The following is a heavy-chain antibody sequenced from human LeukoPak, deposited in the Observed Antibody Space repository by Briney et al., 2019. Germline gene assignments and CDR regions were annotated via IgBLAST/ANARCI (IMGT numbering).Heavy chain of an antibody. Sequence: HGESLKISCKGSGYRFTSCWIGWVRQMPGEGLEWMAIIYPGDSDTRYSPSFQGQVTISADKSISTAYLQWSSLKASDAAIYYCVRHLSDITSCPNYWGPGTLITVAS. D-gene: IGHD2-2*01. CDR1: GYRFTSCW. CDR3: VRHLSDITSCPNY. CDR2: IYPGDSDT. J-gene: IGHJ4*02. V-gene: IGHV5-51*01.